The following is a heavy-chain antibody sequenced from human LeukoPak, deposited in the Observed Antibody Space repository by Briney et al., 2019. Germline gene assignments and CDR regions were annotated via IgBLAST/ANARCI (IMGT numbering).Heavy chain of an antibody. CDR1: GASISSGDYH. D-gene: IGHD1/OR15-1a*01. Sequence: SQTLSLTCTVSGASISSGDYHWNWIRQPPGKGLEWIGEIYLYGTTNYNPSFTSRVTMSVDRSRNQFSLKLTSVTAADTAVYYCARQKWEQQGRDYYFNGLDVWGPGTTVIVSS. CDR3: ARQKWEQQGRDYYFNGLDV. J-gene: IGHJ6*02. V-gene: IGHV4-30-2*01. CDR2: IYLYGTT.